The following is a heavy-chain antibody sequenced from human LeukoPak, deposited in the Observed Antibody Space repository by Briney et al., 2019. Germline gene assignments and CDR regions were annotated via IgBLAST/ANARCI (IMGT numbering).Heavy chain of an antibody. CDR3: ARDSRPRSYYYILTGYYLGY. Sequence: PGGSLTLSCAASAFTFSSYSVNWVRQARGKGREWVISISSSGRYIYYADSVKRRFTISRDNAKNSLYLHKNSLRAEDTAVYCCARDSRPRSYYYILTGYYLGYWGQGTLVTVSS. CDR1: AFTFSSYS. CDR2: ISSSGRYI. V-gene: IGHV3-21*01. D-gene: IGHD3-9*01. J-gene: IGHJ4*02.